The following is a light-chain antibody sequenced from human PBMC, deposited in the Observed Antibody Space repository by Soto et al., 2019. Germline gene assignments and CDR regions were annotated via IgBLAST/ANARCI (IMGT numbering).Light chain of an antibody. Sequence: EIVMTQSPATLSVSPRERATLSCRASQSVSSNLAWYQQKPGQAPRLLIYGASTRATGIPARFSGSGSGTEFTLTISSLQSEDFAVYYCQQYNNWPWITFGQGTRLEIK. V-gene: IGKV3-15*01. CDR3: QQYNNWPWIT. CDR2: GAS. J-gene: IGKJ5*01. CDR1: QSVSSN.